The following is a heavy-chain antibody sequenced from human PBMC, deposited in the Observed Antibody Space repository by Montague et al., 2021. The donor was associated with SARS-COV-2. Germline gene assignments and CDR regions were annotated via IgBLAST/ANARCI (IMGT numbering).Heavy chain of an antibody. V-gene: IGHV4-34*01. CDR2: INHSGST. Sequence: SETLSLTCAVYGGSFSGYYWSWIRQPPGKGLEWIVEINHSGSTNYNPSLKSRVTISVDTSKNQFSLKLSSVTAADTAVYYCARDSTTVTTGGFDYWGQGTLVTVSS. CDR1: GGSFSGYY. D-gene: IGHD4-17*01. CDR3: ARDSTTVTTGGFDY. J-gene: IGHJ4*02.